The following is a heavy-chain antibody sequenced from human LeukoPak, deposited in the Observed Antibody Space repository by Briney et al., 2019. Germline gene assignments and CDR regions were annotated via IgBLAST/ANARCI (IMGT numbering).Heavy chain of an antibody. D-gene: IGHD2-8*02. CDR2: INPSGGST. V-gene: IGHV1-46*01. Sequence: ASVKVSCKASGYTFTGYYMHLVRQAPGQGLEWMGIINPSGGSTSYAQKFQGRVTMTRDTSTSTVYMELSSLRSEDTAVYYCARDRTVGHDAFDIWGQGTMVTVSS. J-gene: IGHJ3*02. CDR1: GYTFTGYY. CDR3: ARDRTVGHDAFDI.